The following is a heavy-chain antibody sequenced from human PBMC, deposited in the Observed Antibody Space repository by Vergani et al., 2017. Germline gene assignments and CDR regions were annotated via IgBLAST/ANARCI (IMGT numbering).Heavy chain of an antibody. V-gene: IGHV4-59*01. D-gene: IGHD5-24*01. CDR1: GGSISSYY. CDR2: IYYSGST. CDR3: ARGADNAGYNKLAAFDI. J-gene: IGHJ3*02. Sequence: QVQLQESGPGLVKPSETLSLTCTVSGGSISSYYWSWIRQPPGKGLEWIGYIYYSGSTNYNPSLKSRVTISVDTSKNQFSLKLSSVTAADTAVYYCARGADNAGYNKLAAFDIWGQGTMVTVSS.